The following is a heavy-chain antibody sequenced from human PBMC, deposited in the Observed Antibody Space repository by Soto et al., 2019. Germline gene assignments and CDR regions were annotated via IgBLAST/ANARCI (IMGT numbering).Heavy chain of an antibody. CDR2: SYYTGSS. Sequence: SETLSLTCTVSGGSISGGGYYWSWIRQHPGKGLEWVGYSYYTGSSYYNPSLKSRVTISVDASKNQLSLRLASVTAADTAVYYCARDLRGYSRYDYLDYWGQGIPVTVSS. V-gene: IGHV4-31*03. CDR3: ARDLRGYSRYDYLDY. D-gene: IGHD5-12*01. J-gene: IGHJ4*02. CDR1: GGSISGGGYY.